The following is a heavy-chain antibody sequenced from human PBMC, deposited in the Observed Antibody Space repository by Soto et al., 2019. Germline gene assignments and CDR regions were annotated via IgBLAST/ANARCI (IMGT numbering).Heavy chain of an antibody. D-gene: IGHD6-6*01. CDR1: GFSFSSYW. CDR3: ATAYGETSSSTIGF. Sequence: GGSLRLSCAASGFSFSSYWMHWVRQAPGKGLVWVSRINGDGTTINYADSVKGRFTISRDNAKNTLYLQMNSLRAEDTSVYYCATAYGETSSSTIGFWGQGHMVTVSS. J-gene: IGHJ4*02. CDR2: INGDGTTI. V-gene: IGHV3-74*01.